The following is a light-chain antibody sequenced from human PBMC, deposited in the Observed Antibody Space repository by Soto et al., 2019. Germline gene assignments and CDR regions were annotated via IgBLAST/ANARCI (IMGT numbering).Light chain of an antibody. J-gene: IGKJ1*01. V-gene: IGKV1-5*01. CDR3: QHYNSYSEA. Sequence: DIQMTQSPSTLSASVGDRVTITFRSSQSISAWLAWYQQKPGKAPKLLIYDASILESGVPSRFSGSGSGTEFTLTISSLQPDDFATYYCQHYNSYSEAFGQGTKVDIK. CDR2: DAS. CDR1: QSISAW.